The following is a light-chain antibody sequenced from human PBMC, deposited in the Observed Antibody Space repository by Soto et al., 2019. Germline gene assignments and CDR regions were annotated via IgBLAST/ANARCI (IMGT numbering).Light chain of an antibody. CDR3: SSYTNTNTQV. Sequence: QSALTQPASVSGSPGQSITISCTGTSSDVGAYKYVSWYQQHPGKAPKLMIYEVSNRPSGVSNRFSGSKSVNTASLTISGLQTEDEADYYCSSYTNTNTQVFGTGTQLTVL. V-gene: IGLV2-14*01. CDR2: EVS. J-gene: IGLJ1*01. CDR1: SSDVGAYKY.